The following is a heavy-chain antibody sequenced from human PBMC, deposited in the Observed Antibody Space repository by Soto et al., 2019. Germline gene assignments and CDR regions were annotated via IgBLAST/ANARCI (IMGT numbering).Heavy chain of an antibody. D-gene: IGHD3-9*01. V-gene: IGHV3-21*01. CDR2: ISSSSSYI. J-gene: IGHJ5*02. CDR1: GFTFSSYS. Sequence: GGSLRLSCAASGFTFSSYSMNWVRQAPGKGLEWVSSISSSSSYIYYADSVKGRFTISRDNAKNSLYLQMNSLRAEDTAVYYCARDILVAYYDILTGGNTWGQGTLVTVSS. CDR3: ARDILVAYYDILTGGNT.